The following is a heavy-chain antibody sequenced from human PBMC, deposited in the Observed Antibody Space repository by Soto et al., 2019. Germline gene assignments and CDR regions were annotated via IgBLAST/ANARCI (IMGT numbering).Heavy chain of an antibody. CDR3: ARDPEYYGSGKDAFDI. CDR1: GYTFTSYG. J-gene: IGHJ3*02. CDR2: ISAYNGNT. D-gene: IGHD3-10*01. V-gene: IGHV1-18*01. Sequence: QVQLVQSGAEVKKPGASVKVSCKASGYTFTSYGISWVRQAPGQGLEWMGGISAYNGNTNYAQKLQGRVTMTTDTSTSTAYMELRSLRSDDTAVYYCARDPEYYGSGKDAFDIWGQGTMVTVSS.